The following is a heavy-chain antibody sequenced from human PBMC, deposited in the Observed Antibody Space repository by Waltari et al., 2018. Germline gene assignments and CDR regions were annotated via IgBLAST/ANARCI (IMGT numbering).Heavy chain of an antibody. V-gene: IGHV3-30*04. J-gene: IGHJ4*02. D-gene: IGHD3-3*01. Sequence: QVQLVESGGGVVQPGRSLRLSCAASGFTFSSYAMHWVRQAPGKGLEWGAVISYDGRNKYYADSVKGRFTISRDNSKNTLYLQMNSLRAEDTAVYYCASYDFWSGYPNFDYWGQGTLVTVSS. CDR2: ISYDGRNK. CDR1: GFTFSSYA. CDR3: ASYDFWSGYPNFDY.